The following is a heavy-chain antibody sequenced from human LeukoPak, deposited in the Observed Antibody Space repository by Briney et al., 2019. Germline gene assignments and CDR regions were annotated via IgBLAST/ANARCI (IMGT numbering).Heavy chain of an antibody. CDR2: IYYSGTT. CDR3: ASLSVRLLTLDV. CDR1: GGSISPYF. D-gene: IGHD2-21*02. J-gene: IGHJ6*02. Sequence: NPSETLSLTCTVSGGSISPYFWSWIRQPPGKAMEWIGYIYYSGTTNYSPSLKSRVTISVDTSKNQFSLKLNSVTAADTAVYFCASLSVRLLTLDVWGQGTTVTVSS. V-gene: IGHV4-59*01.